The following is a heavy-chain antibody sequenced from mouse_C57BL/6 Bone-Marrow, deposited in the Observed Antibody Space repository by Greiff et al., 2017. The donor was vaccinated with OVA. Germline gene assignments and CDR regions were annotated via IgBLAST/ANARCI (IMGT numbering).Heavy chain of an antibody. J-gene: IGHJ3*01. Sequence: VQLQQPGAELVRPGSSVKLSCKASGYTFTSYWMHWVKQRPIQGLEWIGNIDPSDSETHYNQKFKDKATLTVDKSSSTAYMQLSSLTSEDSAVYYCDRRGELTGLDYWGQGTLVTVSA. CDR2: IDPSDSET. CDR1: GYTFTSYW. V-gene: IGHV1-52*01. CDR3: DRRGELTGLDY.